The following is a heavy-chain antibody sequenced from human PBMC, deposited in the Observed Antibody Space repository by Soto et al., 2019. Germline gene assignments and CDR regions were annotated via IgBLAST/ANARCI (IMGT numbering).Heavy chain of an antibody. V-gene: IGHV3-30*18. CDR2: ISYDGSNK. J-gene: IGHJ6*02. D-gene: IGHD1-26*01. CDR3: AKVGFSGSSTYYYYYGMDV. CDR1: GFTFSNYG. Sequence: QVQLVESGGGVVQPGRSLRLSCAASGFTFSNYGMHWVRQAPGKGLEWVAVISYDGSNKYHADSVKGRFTISRDNSQNTMYVQMTSLRAEDTGVHYWAKVGFSGSSTYYYYYGMDVWGQGTTVTVSS.